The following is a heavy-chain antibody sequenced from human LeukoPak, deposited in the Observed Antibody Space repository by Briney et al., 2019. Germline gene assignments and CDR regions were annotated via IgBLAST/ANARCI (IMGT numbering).Heavy chain of an antibody. J-gene: IGHJ6*03. CDR2: IIPIFGTA. Sequence: SVTVSCKASGGTFSSYAISWVRQAPGQGLEWMGGIIPIFGTANYAQKFQGRVTITADKSTSTAYMELSSLRSEDTAVYYCARGGLRLGELSSPIYYYYMDVWGKGTTVTVS. D-gene: IGHD3-16*02. V-gene: IGHV1-69*06. CDR3: ARGGLRLGELSSPIYYYYMDV. CDR1: GGTFSSYA.